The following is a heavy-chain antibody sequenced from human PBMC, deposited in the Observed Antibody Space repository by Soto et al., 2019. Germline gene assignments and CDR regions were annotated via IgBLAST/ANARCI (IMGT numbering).Heavy chain of an antibody. CDR2: IIPMFDTP. V-gene: IGHV1-69*01. D-gene: IGHD1-20*01. Sequence: QVQLVQSGAEVKKPGSSMKVSCKTSGSTFSNYYISWVRQAPGQGLEWMGDIIPMFDTPKYAQKFQGRVTITADESTSAAYMELSSLRAEDTAVYYCARGYSTGYFDYWGQGTLITVSS. CDR1: GSTFSNYY. J-gene: IGHJ4*02. CDR3: ARGYSTGYFDY.